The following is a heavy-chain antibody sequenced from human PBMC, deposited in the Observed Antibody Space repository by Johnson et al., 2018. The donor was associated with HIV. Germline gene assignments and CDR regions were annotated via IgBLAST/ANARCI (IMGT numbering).Heavy chain of an antibody. CDR3: ARDIREEYSSSSSAFDI. Sequence: VQLVESGGGVVQPGRSLRLSCAASDSMFSSYGIHWVRQAPGKGLEWVAIISYDGYKTYYGHSVKGRFTISRDNSRNTMYLQMNSLRGEDTALYYCARDIREEYSSSSSAFDIWGQGTMVTVSS. J-gene: IGHJ3*02. CDR1: DSMFSSYG. V-gene: IGHV3-30*03. D-gene: IGHD6-6*01. CDR2: ISYDGYKT.